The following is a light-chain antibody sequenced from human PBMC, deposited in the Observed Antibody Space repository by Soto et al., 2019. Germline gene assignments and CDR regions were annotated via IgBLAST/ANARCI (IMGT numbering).Light chain of an antibody. CDR2: EVS. V-gene: IGLV2-23*02. CDR3: CSFASISTYV. CDR1: SSDVGVYNL. Sequence: QSVLTQPASVSGSPGQSITISCTGTSSDVGVYNLVSWYQHHPGKAPKLMIYEVSKRPSGVSNRFSGSKSGSTASLTISGLQAEDEAHYYCCSFASISTYVFGTGTKVTVL. J-gene: IGLJ1*01.